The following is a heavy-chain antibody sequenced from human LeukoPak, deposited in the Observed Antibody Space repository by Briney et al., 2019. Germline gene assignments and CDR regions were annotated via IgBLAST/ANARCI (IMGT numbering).Heavy chain of an antibody. CDR3: AREESSSSGYYFDY. CDR1: GFTFSSYW. V-gene: IGHV3-7*01. CDR2: IKQDGSEK. D-gene: IGHD2-2*01. J-gene: IGHJ4*02. Sequence: GGSLRLSCAASGFTFSSYWMSWVRQAPGKGLEWVANIKQDGSEKDYVDSVKGRFTISRDNAKNSLYLQMNSLRAEDTAVYYCAREESSSSGYYFDYWGQGTLVTVSS.